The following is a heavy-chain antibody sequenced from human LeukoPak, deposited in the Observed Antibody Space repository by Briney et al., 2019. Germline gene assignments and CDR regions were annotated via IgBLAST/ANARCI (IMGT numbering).Heavy chain of an antibody. CDR2: ISGSGGST. V-gene: IGHV3-23*01. J-gene: IGHJ4*02. Sequence: GGSLRLSCAASGFTFSSYAMSWVRQAPGKGLEWASAISGSGGSTYYADSVKGRFTISRDNSKNTVYLQMDSLRAEDTAVYYCARDRGAAAGNWGQGTLVTVSS. D-gene: IGHD6-13*01. CDR1: GFTFSSYA. CDR3: ARDRGAAAGN.